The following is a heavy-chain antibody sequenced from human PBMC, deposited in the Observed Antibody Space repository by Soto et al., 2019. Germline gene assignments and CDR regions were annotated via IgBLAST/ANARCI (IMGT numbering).Heavy chain of an antibody. CDR2: TYYRSTLYS. Sequence: QVQLQQSGPGLVQNSQTLSLTCAISGDSVSRPITAWSWSRQSPSRGLEWLGRTYYRSTLYSDYAVSVKSRITIHHDPSKNLFSLQLKSVTPDDTAVYYCARGSYYSGWVWGNGTLVNVSA. J-gene: IGHJ1*01. CDR3: ARGSYYSGWV. V-gene: IGHV6-1*01. CDR1: GDSVSRPITA. D-gene: IGHD6-19*01.